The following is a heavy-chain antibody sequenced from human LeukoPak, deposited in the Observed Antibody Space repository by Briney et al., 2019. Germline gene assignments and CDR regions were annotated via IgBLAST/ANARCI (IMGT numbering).Heavy chain of an antibody. CDR2: IYTSGST. CDR3: ARDRYKWELSD. CDR1: GGSISSGSYY. J-gene: IGHJ4*02. D-gene: IGHD1-26*01. Sequence: SQTLSLTCTVSGGSISSGSYYWSWIRQPAGKGLEWIGRIYTSGSTNYNPSLKSRVTISVDTSNNQFSLKLSSVTAADTAVYYCARDRYKWELSDWGQGTLVTVSS. V-gene: IGHV4-61*02.